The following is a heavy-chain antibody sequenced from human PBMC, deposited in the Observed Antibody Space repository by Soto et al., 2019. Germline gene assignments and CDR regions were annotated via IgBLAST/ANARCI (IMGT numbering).Heavy chain of an antibody. CDR3: AREASSGSPDWYFNL. CDR2: IFPSGST. D-gene: IGHD1-26*01. CDR1: GGSISSGGFS. Sequence: QLQLQESGAGLVKPSQTLSLTCAVSGGSISSGGFSWSWIRQPPGKGLEWIGYIFPSGSTYYNPSLKCRVTISVDRSENQFSLNMSSVAAAATAVYYCAREASSGSPDWYFNLWGRGTLVSVSS. J-gene: IGHJ2*01. V-gene: IGHV4-30-2*01.